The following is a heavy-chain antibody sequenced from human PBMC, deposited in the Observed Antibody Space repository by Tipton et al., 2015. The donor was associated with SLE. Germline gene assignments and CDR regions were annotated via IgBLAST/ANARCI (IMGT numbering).Heavy chain of an antibody. J-gene: IGHJ5*02. CDR1: GYSISSGYY. D-gene: IGHD4-17*01. CDR2: IYHSGST. Sequence: TLSLTCAVSGYSISSGYYWGWIRQPPGKGLEWIGSIYHSGSTYYNPSLKSRVTISVDTSKNQFSLKLSSVTAADTAVYYCARVDYGDPNWFDPWGQGTLVTVAS. V-gene: IGHV4-38-2*01. CDR3: ARVDYGDPNWFDP.